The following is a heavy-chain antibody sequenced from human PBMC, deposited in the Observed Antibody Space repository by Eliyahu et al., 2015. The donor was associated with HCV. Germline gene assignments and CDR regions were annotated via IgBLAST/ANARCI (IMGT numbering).Heavy chain of an antibody. CDR3: AHSNMYYDFWSGWTEYNWFDP. Sequence: QITLEESGPTLVKPTQTLTLTCTFSGFSLSTSGVGXGXIRQPPGKALXWLTXIHXNDXKGYSPSLKSRLTITKDTSKNQVVLTMTNMDPVDTATYYCAHSNMYYDFWSGWTEYNWFDPWGQGTLVTVSS. CDR2: IHXNDXK. CDR1: GFSLSTSGVG. V-gene: IGHV2-5*01. D-gene: IGHD3-3*01. J-gene: IGHJ5*02.